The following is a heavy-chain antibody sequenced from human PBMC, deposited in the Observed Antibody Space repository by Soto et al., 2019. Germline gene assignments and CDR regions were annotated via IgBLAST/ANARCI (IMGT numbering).Heavy chain of an antibody. CDR3: AKDRGYCSGGSCYRIDY. J-gene: IGHJ4*02. V-gene: IGHV3-23*01. Sequence: EVQLLESGGGLAQPGESLRLSCAASGFTFSSYAMSWVRQAPGKGLEWVSAISGGGGTTYYADSVKGRITISRDNSKNSVVLQMNSLRAEDTAVYYCAKDRGYCSGGSCYRIDYWGQGTLVTVSS. CDR1: GFTFSSYA. CDR2: ISGGGGTT. D-gene: IGHD2-15*01.